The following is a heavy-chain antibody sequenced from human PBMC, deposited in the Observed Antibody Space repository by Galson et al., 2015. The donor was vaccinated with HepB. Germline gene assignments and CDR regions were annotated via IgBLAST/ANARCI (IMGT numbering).Heavy chain of an antibody. D-gene: IGHD1-7*01. CDR1: RFTFSDYY. CDR3: ARQELAGKWVTPALVY. J-gene: IGHJ4*01. CDR2: IYYSGST. V-gene: IGHV4-59*08. Sequence: LRLSCAASRFTFSDYYMTWIRQPPGKGLEWIGSIYYSGSTNYNPPLQSRSTISVETSKNLFSLKLSSGTAAATAVYYCARQELAGKWVTPALVYWGQGTLVTVSS.